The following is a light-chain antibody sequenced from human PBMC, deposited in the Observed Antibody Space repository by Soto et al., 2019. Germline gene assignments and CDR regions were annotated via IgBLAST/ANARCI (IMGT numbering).Light chain of an antibody. V-gene: IGKV3-15*01. J-gene: IGKJ2*01. CDR1: QSVNNN. CDR3: QQYNNWPPYT. CDR2: GAS. Sequence: EIGMTQSRATLSVSPGERATLSCSASQSVNNNLAWYQQKPGQAPRLLIYGASTRATGIPARFSGSGSGTEFTLTISSLQSEDFAVYYCQQYNNWPPYTFGQGTKLEIK.